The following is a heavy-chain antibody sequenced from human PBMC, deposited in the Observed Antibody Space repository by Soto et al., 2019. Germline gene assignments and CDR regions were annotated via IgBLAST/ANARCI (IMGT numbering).Heavy chain of an antibody. CDR2: INPGNGNT. D-gene: IGHD3-22*01. CDR3: ARGGYFDSSNYLAY. Sequence: ASVKVSCKASGYTFTSYGINWVRQAPGRGLEWMGWINPGNGNTKYSQQFQGRVIIDRDTSASAAYMELSSLRSEDTAVYYCARGGYFDSSNYLAYWGLGTLVTVSS. V-gene: IGHV1-3*01. CDR1: GYTFTSYG. J-gene: IGHJ4*02.